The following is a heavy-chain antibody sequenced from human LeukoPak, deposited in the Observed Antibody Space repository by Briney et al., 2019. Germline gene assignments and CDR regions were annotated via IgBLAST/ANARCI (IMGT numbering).Heavy chain of an antibody. CDR2: ISYDGSNE. CDR3: VKDSSSSNYYYGLDV. V-gene: IGHV3-30*18. D-gene: IGHD6-6*01. CDR1: GFTFSSYG. Sequence: PGRSLRLSCAASGFTFSSYGMHWVRQAPGKGLEWVTIISYDGSNEYYADSVKGRFTISRDNPKNTLYLQMNSLRAEDTAVYYCVKDSSSSNYYYGLDVWGQGTTVTVSS. J-gene: IGHJ6*02.